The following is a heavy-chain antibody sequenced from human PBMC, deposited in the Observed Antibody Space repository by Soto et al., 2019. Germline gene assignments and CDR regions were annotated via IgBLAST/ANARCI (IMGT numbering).Heavy chain of an antibody. CDR2: ISNDGSNR. V-gene: IGHV3-30*18. J-gene: IGHJ4*02. Sequence: QVQLVESGGGVVQPGRSLRLSCAASGFTFSSYGMHWVRQAPGKGLEWVAVISNDGSNRYYADSVKGRFTISRDYSKKTVYLQMHSLRAEETAVYHCAKASSHYGSGSYYTIDYWGQGTLVTVSS. D-gene: IGHD3-10*01. CDR1: GFTFSSYG. CDR3: AKASSHYGSGSYYTIDY.